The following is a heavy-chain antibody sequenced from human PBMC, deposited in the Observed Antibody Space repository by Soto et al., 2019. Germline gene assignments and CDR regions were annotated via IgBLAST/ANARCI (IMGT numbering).Heavy chain of an antibody. CDR3: ARDRAVPPTLRGFSPFSMDV. Sequence: QVQLVQSGTELKKPGSSVKVSCKVSGGSFTSYAVRWVRQAPGQGLEWMGGIVPVFGTPDYAKKFQGRVTITADESTSTVYMELSRLRSEDTAIYYCARDRAVPPTLRGFSPFSMDVWGHGTKVTVSS. J-gene: IGHJ6*02. CDR2: IVPVFGTP. CDR1: GGSFTSYA. V-gene: IGHV1-69*01. D-gene: IGHD3-10*01.